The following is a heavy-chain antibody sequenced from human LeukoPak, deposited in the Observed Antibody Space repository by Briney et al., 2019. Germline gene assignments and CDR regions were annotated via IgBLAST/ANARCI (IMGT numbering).Heavy chain of an antibody. Sequence: ASVKVSCKPSGYTFTTYGITWVRQAPGQGLEWLGWISAYNGDTNYAQKFQGRVSMTTDTSTSTVYMQLRSLRSDDTAMYYCARRKYSSGWHLDHRGQGTLVTVSS. CDR3: ARRKYSSGWHLDH. J-gene: IGHJ4*02. CDR2: ISAYNGDT. CDR1: GYTFTTYG. V-gene: IGHV1-18*01. D-gene: IGHD6-19*01.